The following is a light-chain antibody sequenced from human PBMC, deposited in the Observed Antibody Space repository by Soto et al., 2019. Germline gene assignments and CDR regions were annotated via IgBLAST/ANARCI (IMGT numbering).Light chain of an antibody. CDR3: CSYTSSSSLV. CDR2: DVT. CDR1: SSEVGAYNY. J-gene: IGLJ1*01. V-gene: IGLV2-14*03. Sequence: QSVLTQPASVSGSPGQSITISCTGTSSEVGAYNYVSWYQQYPGKAPKLMIYDVTSRPSGVSNRFSGSKSGNAASLTISGLQAEDEADYYCCSYTSSSSLVFGTGTKVT.